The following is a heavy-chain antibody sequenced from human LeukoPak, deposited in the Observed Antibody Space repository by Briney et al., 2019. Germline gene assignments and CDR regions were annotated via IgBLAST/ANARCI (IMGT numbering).Heavy chain of an antibody. CDR3: AKDHPIARPMVRGVPTDY. V-gene: IGHV3-30*18. CDR2: ISYDGSNK. CDR1: GFTFSSYG. Sequence: GGSLRLSCAASGFTFSSYGMHWVRQAPGKGLEWVAVISYDGSNKYYADSVKGRFTISRDNSKNTLYLQMNSLRAEDTAVYYCAKDHPIARPMVRGVPTDYWGQGTLVTVSS. D-gene: IGHD3-10*01. J-gene: IGHJ4*02.